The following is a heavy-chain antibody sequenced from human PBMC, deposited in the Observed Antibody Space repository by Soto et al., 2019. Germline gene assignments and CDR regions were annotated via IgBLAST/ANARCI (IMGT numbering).Heavy chain of an antibody. J-gene: IGHJ5*02. CDR3: GITKVRALTARYSDP. D-gene: IGHD1-20*01. CDR2: IYTTGTT. Sequence: SETLSLTCTVSGGSITGNYWSWIRQPAGKGLEWIGRIYTTGTTNYNASLKSRVTMSVDTSKNKIYMNLTSVNAADTAVYYGGITKVRALTARYSDPWCQGTQVTVSS. V-gene: IGHV4-4*07. CDR1: GGSITGNY.